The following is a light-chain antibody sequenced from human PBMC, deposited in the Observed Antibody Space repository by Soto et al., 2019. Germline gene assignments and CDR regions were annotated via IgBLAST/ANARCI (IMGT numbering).Light chain of an antibody. CDR3: QQSYSRPQT. V-gene: IGKV1-39*01. CDR1: QSIGNY. Sequence: DIQVTQSPSSLSASVGDRVTITCRASQSIGNYVNWYRQKPGKAPRLLIYATSSLQSGVPSRFSGSGSGTDFTLTISSLQPEDFAIYYCQQSYSRPQTFGQGTKLE. J-gene: IGKJ2*01. CDR2: ATS.